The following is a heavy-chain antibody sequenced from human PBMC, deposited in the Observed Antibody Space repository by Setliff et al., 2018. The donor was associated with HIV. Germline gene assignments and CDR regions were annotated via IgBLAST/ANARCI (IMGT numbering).Heavy chain of an antibody. Sequence: SETLSLTCAVYGGSFSGYYWSWIRQPPGKGLEWIREINHSGSSNYNPSLKSRVTISVDTSKNQFSLRLRSVTAADTAVYYCARAFLLVPGARDYYYYLDVWGQGNTVTVSS. D-gene: IGHD2-2*01. CDR3: ARAFLLVPGARDYYYYLDV. J-gene: IGHJ6*03. V-gene: IGHV4-34*01. CDR2: INHSGSS. CDR1: GGSFSGYY.